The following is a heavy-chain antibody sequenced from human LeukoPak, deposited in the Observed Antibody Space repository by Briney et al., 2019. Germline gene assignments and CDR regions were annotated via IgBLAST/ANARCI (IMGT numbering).Heavy chain of an antibody. Sequence: GGSLRLSCVASGFTFSSYAMSWVRQAPGKGLEWVSVISGSGGNTYYRDSVKGRFTISRDNSKNTVYLQMNSLRAEDTAVYYCAKDGTTTITFDYWGQGTLVAVSS. V-gene: IGHV3-23*01. J-gene: IGHJ4*02. CDR2: ISGSGGNT. D-gene: IGHD1-1*01. CDR1: GFTFSSYA. CDR3: AKDGTTTITFDY.